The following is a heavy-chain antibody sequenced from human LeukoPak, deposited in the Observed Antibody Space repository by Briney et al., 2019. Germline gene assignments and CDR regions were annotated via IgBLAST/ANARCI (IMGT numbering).Heavy chain of an antibody. CDR3: ARDFGEYAFDI. V-gene: IGHV4-34*01. J-gene: IGHJ3*02. CDR1: GGSFSGKY. Sequence: PSETLSLTCAVYGGSFSGKYWTWIRQPPGKGLEWIGEITHSGSTYYNPSLKSRVTISVDTSKNQFSLKLSSVTAADTAVYYCARDFGEYAFDIWGQGTMVTVSS. D-gene: IGHD3-16*01. CDR2: ITHSGST.